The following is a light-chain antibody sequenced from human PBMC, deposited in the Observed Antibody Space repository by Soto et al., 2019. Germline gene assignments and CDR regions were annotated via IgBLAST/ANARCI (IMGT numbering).Light chain of an antibody. J-gene: IGKJ4*01. CDR1: QSVLYSSSNKNY. V-gene: IGKV4-1*01. CDR2: WAS. Sequence: DIVMTQSPDSLAVSLGERATINCKSSQSVLYSSSNKNYLAWYQHKPGQPPKLLIHWASTRESGVPDRFSGSGSGTDFTLTISSLQAEDVAVYYCQQYYSTPLTFGGGTKVEIK. CDR3: QQYYSTPLT.